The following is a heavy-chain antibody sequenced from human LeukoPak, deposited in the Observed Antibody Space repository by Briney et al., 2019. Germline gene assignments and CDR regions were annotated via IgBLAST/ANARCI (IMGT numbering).Heavy chain of an antibody. D-gene: IGHD5-18*01. CDR3: ARASGYSYGLDY. CDR1: GGSISSGDYY. V-gene: IGHV4-31*03. J-gene: IGHJ4*02. CDR2: IYYSGST. Sequence: SQTLSLTCTVPGGSISSGDYYWSWIRQHPGKGLEWIGYIYYSGSTYYNPSLKSRVTISVDTSKNQFSLKLSSVTAADTAVYYCARASGYSYGLDYWGQGTLVTVSS.